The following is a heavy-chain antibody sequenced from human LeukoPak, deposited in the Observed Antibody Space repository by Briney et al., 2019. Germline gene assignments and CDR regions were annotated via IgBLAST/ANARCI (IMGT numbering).Heavy chain of an antibody. D-gene: IGHD1-7*01. V-gene: IGHV3-48*03. J-gene: IGHJ5*02. Sequence: GGSLRLSCAASGFTFSSYEMNWVRQAPGKGLEWVSYISSSGSTIYYADSVKGRFTISRDNAKNSLYLQMNSLRAEDTAVYYCARGGELRVWCNWFDPWGQGTLVTVSS. CDR3: ARGGELRVWCNWFDP. CDR1: GFTFSSYE. CDR2: ISSSGSTI.